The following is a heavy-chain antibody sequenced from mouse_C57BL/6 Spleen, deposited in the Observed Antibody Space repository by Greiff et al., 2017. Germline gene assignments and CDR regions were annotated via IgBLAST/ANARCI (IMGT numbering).Heavy chain of an antibody. D-gene: IGHD1-1*01. CDR1: GYAFSSSW. CDR2: IYPGDGDT. CDR3: ARSVLRDYFDY. Sequence: QVQLKQSGPELVKPGASVKISCKASGYAFSSSWMNWVKQRPGKGLEWIGRIYPGDGDTNYNGKFKGKATLTADKSSSTAYMQLSSLASEDSAVYFCARSVLRDYFDYWGQGTTLTVSS. J-gene: IGHJ2*01. V-gene: IGHV1-82*01.